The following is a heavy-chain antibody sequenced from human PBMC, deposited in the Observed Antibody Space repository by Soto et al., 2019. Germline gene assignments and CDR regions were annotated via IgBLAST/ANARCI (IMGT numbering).Heavy chain of an antibody. CDR3: ARGGGYDY. V-gene: IGHV4-30-4*01. CDR2: IYSSGST. J-gene: IGHJ4*02. D-gene: IGHD3-22*01. Sequence: QVQLQESGPGLVKPSQTLSLTCIVSGVSISSGDDYWSWIRQPPGKGLEWIGYIYSSGSTYSNPSLRIRATISADTSKNQFSLKLTSVTAADTAVYYCARGGGYDYWGQGALVTVSS. CDR1: GVSISSGDDY.